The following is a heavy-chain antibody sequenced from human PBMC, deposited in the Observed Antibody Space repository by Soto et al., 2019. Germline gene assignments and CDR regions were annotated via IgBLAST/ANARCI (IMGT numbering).Heavy chain of an antibody. Sequence: SETLSLTCAVYGGSFSGYYWSWIRQPPGKGLEWIGEINHSGSTNYNPSLKSRVTISVDTSKNQFSLKLSSVTAADTAVYYCARGGVMVREYGMDVWGQGTTVT. CDR3: ARGGVMVREYGMDV. CDR1: GGSFSGYY. D-gene: IGHD3-10*01. V-gene: IGHV4-34*01. CDR2: INHSGST. J-gene: IGHJ6*02.